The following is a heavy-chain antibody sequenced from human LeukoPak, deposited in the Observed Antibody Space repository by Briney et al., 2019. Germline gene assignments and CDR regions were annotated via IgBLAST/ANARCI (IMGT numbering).Heavy chain of an antibody. CDR3: AIGPPTPEGRAYDSSGYYLGWY. CDR1: GYTFTSYG. D-gene: IGHD3-22*01. Sequence: EASVKVSCKASGYTFTSYGISWVRQAPGQGLEWMGWISAYNGNTNYAQKLQGRVTMTTDTSTSTAYMELRSLRSDDTAVYYCAIGPPTPEGRAYDSSGYYLGWYWGQGTLVTVSS. J-gene: IGHJ4*02. CDR2: ISAYNGNT. V-gene: IGHV1-18*01.